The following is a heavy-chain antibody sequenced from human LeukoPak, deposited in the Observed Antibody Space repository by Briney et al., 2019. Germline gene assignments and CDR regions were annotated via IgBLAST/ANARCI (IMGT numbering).Heavy chain of an antibody. CDR1: GFTFDDYA. D-gene: IGHD3-22*01. Sequence: GRSLRLSCAASGFTFDDYAMHWVRQAPGKGLEWVSGISWNSGSIGYADSVKGRFTISRDNAKNSLYLQMNSLRAEDMALYYCAKDRGYDSSGYWSDYWGQGTLVTVSS. V-gene: IGHV3-9*03. CDR3: AKDRGYDSSGYWSDY. J-gene: IGHJ4*02. CDR2: ISWNSGSI.